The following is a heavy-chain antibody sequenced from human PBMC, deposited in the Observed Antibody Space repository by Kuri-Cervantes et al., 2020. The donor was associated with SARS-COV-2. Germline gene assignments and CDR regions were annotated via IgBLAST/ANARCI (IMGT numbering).Heavy chain of an antibody. D-gene: IGHD6-19*01. J-gene: IGHJ4*02. CDR3: ARGRGAGSHLSFYD. CDR1: GFTFRSYA. Sequence: GGSLRLSCVASGFTFRSYAMNWVRQAPGKGLEWVAIISGSGGSKYYSDAVYADSVNGRFTISRVNSKITLYLQMNSLRGEDTAVYYCARGRGAGSHLSFYDWGQGTLVTVSS. CDR2: ISGSGGSK. V-gene: IGHV3-23*01.